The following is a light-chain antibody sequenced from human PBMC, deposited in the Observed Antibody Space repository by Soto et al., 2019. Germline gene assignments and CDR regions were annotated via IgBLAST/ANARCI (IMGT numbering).Light chain of an antibody. J-gene: IGKJ3*01. V-gene: IGKV3-15*01. CDR3: QQYSNWPGT. CDR2: RSS. Sequence: EIVMTHSPATLSVSPGERATLSCRASQSVSSNLAWYQQKPGQAPRLLIYRSSTRATAIPARFSGSGSGTAFSLTISSLQSEDFAIYYCQQYSNWPGTFGPGTKVDIK. CDR1: QSVSSN.